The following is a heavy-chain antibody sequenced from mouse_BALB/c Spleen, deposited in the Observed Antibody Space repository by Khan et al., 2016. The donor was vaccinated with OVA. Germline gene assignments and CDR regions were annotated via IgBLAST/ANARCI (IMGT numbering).Heavy chain of an antibody. D-gene: IGHD3-3*01. J-gene: IGHJ1*01. V-gene: IGHV6-6*02. CDR2: IRLKSNIYAT. Sequence: EVQLEESGGGLVQPGGSMKLSCVASGFTFSNYWMHWVRQSPEKGFEWVAEIRLKSNIYATHYAESVRGRFTISRDDSRSSVYLQMNNLGAEDTGIYYCARGWDWYFDVWGAGTTVTVSS. CDR1: GFTFSNYW. CDR3: ARGWDWYFDV.